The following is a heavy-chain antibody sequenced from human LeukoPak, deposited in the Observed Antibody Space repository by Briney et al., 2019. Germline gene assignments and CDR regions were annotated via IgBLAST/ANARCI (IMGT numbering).Heavy chain of an antibody. V-gene: IGHV3-9*01. CDR1: GFTFDDYA. J-gene: IGHJ4*02. Sequence: PGGSLRRSCAASGFTFDDYAMHWVRQAPGKGLEWVSGISWNSGSIGYADSVKGRFTISRDNAKNSLYLQMNSLRAEDTALYYCARSSGYSHWGQGTLVTVSS. CDR2: ISWNSGSI. CDR3: ARSSGYSH. D-gene: IGHD3-22*01.